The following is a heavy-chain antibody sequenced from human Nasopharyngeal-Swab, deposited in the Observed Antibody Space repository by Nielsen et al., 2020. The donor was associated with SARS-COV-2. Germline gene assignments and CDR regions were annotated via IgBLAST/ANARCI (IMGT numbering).Heavy chain of an antibody. CDR3: VKGMEGYNRGGYCDY. V-gene: IGHV3-64D*06. D-gene: IGHD5-24*01. Sequence: ETLSLTCTVSGGSLSSRGSYWGWVRQDPGKGLEYVSAISTHGGGQSYTDAVKGRFTIYRDNSQQPLYLQMSSLRPEDTAVDYCVKGMEGYNRGGYCDYWGQGNLVTVSS. J-gene: IGHJ4*02. CDR1: GGSLSSRG. CDR2: ISTHGGGQ.